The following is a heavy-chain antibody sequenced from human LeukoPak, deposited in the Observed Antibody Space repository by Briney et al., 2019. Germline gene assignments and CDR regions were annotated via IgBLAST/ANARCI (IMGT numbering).Heavy chain of an antibody. Sequence: GESLKISCKGSGYSFTSYWIGWVRQMPGKGLEYMGIIYPFDSETRYSPSFQGQVTISADKSISTAYLQWSSLKASDSAIYYCARHRGSQVGASDYWGQGTLVTVSS. J-gene: IGHJ4*02. CDR3: ARHRGSQVGASDY. CDR1: GYSFTSYW. V-gene: IGHV5-51*01. CDR2: IYPFDSET. D-gene: IGHD1-26*01.